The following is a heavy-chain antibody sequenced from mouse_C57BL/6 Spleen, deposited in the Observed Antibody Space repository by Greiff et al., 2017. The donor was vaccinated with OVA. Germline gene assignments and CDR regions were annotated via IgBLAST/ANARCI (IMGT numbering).Heavy chain of an antibody. CDR1: GYTFTSYW. CDR3: AREGEGYNGFDY. V-gene: IGHV1-64*01. Sequence: QVQLQQSGAELVKPGASVKLSCKASGYTFTSYWMHWVKQRPGQGLEWIGMIHPNSGSTNYNEKFKSKATLTVDKSSSTAYMQLSSLTSEDSAVYYCAREGEGYNGFDYWGQGTTLTVSS. CDR2: IHPNSGST. J-gene: IGHJ2*01. D-gene: IGHD2-2*01.